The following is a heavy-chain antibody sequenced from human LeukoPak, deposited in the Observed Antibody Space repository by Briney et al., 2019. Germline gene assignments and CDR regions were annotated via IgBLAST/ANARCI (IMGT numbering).Heavy chain of an antibody. CDR1: GFTFSSSW. J-gene: IGHJ4*02. CDR3: TRSRRDGNDY. Sequence: GGSLRLSCAVSGFTFSSSWMSWVRQAPGKGLEWVANINEDGSAKYYVDSVKGRFTISRDNAKRSLDLQVNSLRAEDTAVYHCTRSRRDGNDYWGQGTLVTVSS. V-gene: IGHV3-7*01. CDR2: INEDGSAK. D-gene: IGHD5-24*01.